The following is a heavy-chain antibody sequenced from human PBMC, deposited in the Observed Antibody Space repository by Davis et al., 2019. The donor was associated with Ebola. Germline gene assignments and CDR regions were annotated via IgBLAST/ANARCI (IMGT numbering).Heavy chain of an antibody. V-gene: IGHV6-1*01. D-gene: IGHD1-1*01. CDR1: GDSVSSKNAA. CDR2: TYYRSKWYI. J-gene: IGHJ4*02. CDR3: ATWRFDS. Sequence: SQTLSLTCAISGDSVSSKNAAWNWNRQSPSRGLEFLGRTYYRSKWYIDYAVSVKSRITINRDTSTNQFSLQLNSVTPEDTAGYYCATWRFDSWGQGILVTVSS.